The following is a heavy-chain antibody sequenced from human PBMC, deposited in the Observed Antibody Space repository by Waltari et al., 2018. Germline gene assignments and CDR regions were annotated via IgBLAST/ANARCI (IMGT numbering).Heavy chain of an antibody. J-gene: IGHJ5*02. CDR2: IIPIFGTA. CDR1: GGTFSSYA. D-gene: IGHD2-15*01. CDR3: ATADTYCSGGSCYGKWFDP. Sequence: QVQLVQSGAEVKKPGSSVKVSCKASGGTFSSYAISWVRQAPGQGLEWMGGIIPIFGTANYAQKFQGRGTITADESTSTAYMELSSLGSEDTAVYYCATADTYCSGGSCYGKWFDPWGQGTLVTVSS. V-gene: IGHV1-69*01.